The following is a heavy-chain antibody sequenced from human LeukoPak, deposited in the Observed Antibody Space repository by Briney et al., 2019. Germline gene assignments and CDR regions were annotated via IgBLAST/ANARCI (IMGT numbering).Heavy chain of an antibody. V-gene: IGHV4-59*08. J-gene: IGHJ2*01. CDR1: GGSISSYY. Sequence: SETLSLTCTVSGGSISSYYWSWIRQPPGKGLEWIGYIYYSGSTNYNPSLKSRVTISVDTSKNQFSLKLSSVTAADTAVYCCARHGSYYDSAKWYFDLWGRGTLVTVSS. CDR2: IYYSGST. CDR3: ARHGSYYDSAKWYFDL. D-gene: IGHD3-22*01.